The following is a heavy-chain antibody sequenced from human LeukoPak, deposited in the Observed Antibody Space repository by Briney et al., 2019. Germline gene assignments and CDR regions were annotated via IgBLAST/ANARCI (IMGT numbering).Heavy chain of an antibody. D-gene: IGHD3-16*01. CDR2: ISSSSSTI. J-gene: IGHJ2*01. CDR3: ARDRDYVNWYFDL. Sequence: GGSLRLSCAASGFTFSSYSMNWVRQAPGKGLEWVSYISSSSSTIYYADSVKGRFTISRDNAKNSLYLQMNSLRAEDTAVYYCARDRDYVNWYFDLWGRGTLVTVSS. V-gene: IGHV3-48*04. CDR1: GFTFSSYS.